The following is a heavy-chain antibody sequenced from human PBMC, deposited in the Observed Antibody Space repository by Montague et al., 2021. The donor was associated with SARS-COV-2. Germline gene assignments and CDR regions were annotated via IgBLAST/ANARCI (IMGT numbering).Heavy chain of an antibody. CDR3: ARDLSYYGMDV. V-gene: IGHV3-13*04. CDR1: GFTFSSYD. Sequence: SLRLSCAASGFTFSSYDMHWVRQATGKGLEWASAIGTAGDTYYPGSVKGRFTISRENAKNSLYLQMNGLRAGDTAVYYCARDLSYYGMDVWGQGTTVTVSS. CDR2: IGTAGDT. J-gene: IGHJ6*02.